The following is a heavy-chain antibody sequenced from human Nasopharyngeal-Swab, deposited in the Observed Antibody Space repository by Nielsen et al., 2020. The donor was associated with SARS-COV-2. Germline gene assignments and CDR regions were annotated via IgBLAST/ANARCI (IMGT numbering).Heavy chain of an antibody. CDR1: GFTFNNYN. CDR2: ISSSSSYI. Sequence: GESLQISCAVSGFTFNNYNFNWVRQAPGKGLEWVSSISSSSSYIYYADSVKGRFTISRDNAKNSLYLQMNSLRAEDTAVYYCARDGLDYDFWSAYFMDVWGQGTTVTVSS. D-gene: IGHD3-3*01. CDR3: ARDGLDYDFWSAYFMDV. V-gene: IGHV3-21*01. J-gene: IGHJ6*02.